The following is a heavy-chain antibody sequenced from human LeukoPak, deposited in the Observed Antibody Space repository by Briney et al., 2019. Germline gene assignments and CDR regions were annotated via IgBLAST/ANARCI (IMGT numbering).Heavy chain of an antibody. CDR2: IIPIFGTA. CDR3: AREDYSNNPYYYYGMDV. Sequence: SVKVPCKASGGTFSSYAISWVRQAPGQGLEWMGGIIPIFGTANYAQKFQGRVTITADESTSTAYMELSSLRSEDTAVYYCAREDYSNNPYYYYGMDVWGQGTTVTVSS. J-gene: IGHJ6*02. V-gene: IGHV1-69*13. CDR1: GGTFSSYA. D-gene: IGHD4-11*01.